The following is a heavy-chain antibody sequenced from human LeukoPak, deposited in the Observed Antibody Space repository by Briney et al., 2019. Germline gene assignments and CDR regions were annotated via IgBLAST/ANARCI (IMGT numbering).Heavy chain of an antibody. Sequence: SVKVSFKASGGTFSSYAISWVRQAPGQGLEWMGGIIPIFGTANYAQKFLGRVTITTDESTSTAYMELSSLRSEDTAVYYCARDRNFGRSTHDYDFWSGSLDYWGQGTLVTVSS. J-gene: IGHJ4*02. D-gene: IGHD3-3*01. CDR2: IIPIFGTA. V-gene: IGHV1-69*05. CDR3: ARDRNFGRSTHDYDFWSGSLDY. CDR1: GGTFSSYA.